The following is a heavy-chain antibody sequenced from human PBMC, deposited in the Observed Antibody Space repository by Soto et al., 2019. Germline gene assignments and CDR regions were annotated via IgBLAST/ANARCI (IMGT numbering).Heavy chain of an antibody. D-gene: IGHD2-15*01. V-gene: IGHV5-10-1*01. CDR1: GYSFTSYW. Sequence: GESLKISCKGSGYSFTSYWISWVRQMPGKGLEWMGRIDPSDSYTNYSPSFQGHVTISADKSISTAYLQWSSLKASDTAMYYCARLSPYCSGGSCYPHRGTYYYYYGMDVWGQGTTVTVSS. CDR2: IDPSDSYT. J-gene: IGHJ6*02. CDR3: ARLSPYCSGGSCYPHRGTYYYYYGMDV.